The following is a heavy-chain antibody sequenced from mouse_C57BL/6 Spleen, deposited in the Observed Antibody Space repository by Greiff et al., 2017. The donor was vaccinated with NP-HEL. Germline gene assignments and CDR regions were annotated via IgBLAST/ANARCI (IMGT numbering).Heavy chain of an antibody. CDR2: IWWNDDK. Sequence: QVPLQVCGPGLFQPSQTLSLTCSFSGFSLSTSNMGIGWFRQPSGKGLEWLAHIWWNDDKYYNPSLKSRLTISKDTSNNQVFLQITSVDTADTATYYCAQIEGYDYPSYAMDYWCEGTSVTVSS. V-gene: IGHV8-5*01. D-gene: IGHD2-4*01. CDR1: GFSLSTSNMG. CDR3: AQIEGYDYPSYAMDY. J-gene: IGHJ4*01.